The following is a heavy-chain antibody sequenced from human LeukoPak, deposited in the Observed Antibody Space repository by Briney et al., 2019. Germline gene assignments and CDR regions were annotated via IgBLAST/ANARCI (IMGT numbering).Heavy chain of an antibody. CDR3: ARDSEASGSSFDY. V-gene: IGHV3-7*01. CDR1: GFTFSSYW. J-gene: IGHJ4*02. Sequence: PGGSLRLSCAASGFTFSSYWMSWVRQAPGKGLEWVANIKQDGSEKYYVDSVRGRFTISRDNAKSSLYLQMNSLRAEDTAVYYCARDSEASGSSFDYWGQGTLVTVSS. D-gene: IGHD3-10*01. CDR2: IKQDGSEK.